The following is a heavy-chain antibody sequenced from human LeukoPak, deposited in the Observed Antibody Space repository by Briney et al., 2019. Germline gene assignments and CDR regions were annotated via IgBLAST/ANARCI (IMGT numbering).Heavy chain of an antibody. Sequence: ASVKVSCKASGYTFTSYAMHWVRQAPGQRLEWMGWINTGNGNTKYSQKFQGRVTITRDTSASTAYMELSSLRSEDTAVYYCVCGRYASSYAFDIWGQGTMVTVSS. CDR1: GYTFTSYA. V-gene: IGHV1-3*04. CDR3: VCGRYASSYAFDI. CDR2: INTGNGNT. J-gene: IGHJ3*02. D-gene: IGHD3-22*01.